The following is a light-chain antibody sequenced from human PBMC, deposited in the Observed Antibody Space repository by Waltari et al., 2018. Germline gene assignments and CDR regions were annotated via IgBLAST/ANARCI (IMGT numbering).Light chain of an antibody. Sequence: QSALTQPASVSGSPGQSITLSCSGPDSDVGAYDFVSWYQQHPGKAPHLLIYEVSNRPSGISNRFSASKSGNTASLTISGLQAEDEADYYCSSYTTSSAPGVFGTGTRVTVL. V-gene: IGLV2-14*01. CDR3: SSYTTSSAPGV. CDR1: DSDVGAYDF. CDR2: EVS. J-gene: IGLJ1*01.